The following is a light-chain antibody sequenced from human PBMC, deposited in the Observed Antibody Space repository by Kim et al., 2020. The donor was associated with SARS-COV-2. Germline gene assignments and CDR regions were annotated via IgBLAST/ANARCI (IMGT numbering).Light chain of an antibody. Sequence: GQSVTTSCTGTRSDVGGYNYVSWDQQHPGKAPKLMIYEVSKRPSGVPDRFSGSKSGNTASLTVSGLQAEDEADYYCSSYAGSNNLVFGGGTQLTVL. CDR3: SSYAGSNNLV. CDR2: EVS. V-gene: IGLV2-8*01. J-gene: IGLJ2*01. CDR1: RSDVGGYNY.